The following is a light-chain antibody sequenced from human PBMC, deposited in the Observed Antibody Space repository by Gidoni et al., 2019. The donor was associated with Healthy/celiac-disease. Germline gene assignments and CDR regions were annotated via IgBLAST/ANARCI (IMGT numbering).Light chain of an antibody. CDR1: QSISSY. V-gene: IGKV1-39*01. J-gene: IGKJ4*01. CDR2: AAS. CDR3: QQSYSTPGT. Sequence: DIQMTQSPSSLSASVGDRVTITCRASQSISSYFNWYQQKPGKAPKLLIYAASSLQSGVPSRFSGSGSGTDFTLTISSLQPEDFATDYCQQSYSTPGTFGGGTKVEIK.